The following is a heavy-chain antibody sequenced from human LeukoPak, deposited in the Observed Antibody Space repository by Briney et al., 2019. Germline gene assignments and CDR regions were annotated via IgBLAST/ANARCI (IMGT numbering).Heavy chain of an antibody. CDR1: GFTFTSYS. D-gene: IGHD3-10*01. CDR3: AILRGGNY. J-gene: IGHJ4*02. CDR2: ISASGGST. Sequence: PGGSLRLSCAASGFTFTSYSMSWVRQAPGQGLEWVSAISASGGSTYYAHSVQGRVAISRDTAPSSPHLQLSSLRADDTAVYYCAILRGGNYWGQGTLVTVSS. V-gene: IGHV3-23*01.